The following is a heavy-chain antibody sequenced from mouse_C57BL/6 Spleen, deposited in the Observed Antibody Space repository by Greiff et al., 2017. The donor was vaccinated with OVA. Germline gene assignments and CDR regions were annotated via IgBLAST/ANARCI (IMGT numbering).Heavy chain of an antibody. CDR3: ARYAFDGFAY. CDR2: INYDGSSP. CDR1: GFTFSDYY. Sequence: EVQRVESEGGLVQPGSSMKLSCKASGFTFSDYYLAWVRQVPEKGLEWVANINYDGSSPYYLDSLQSRFIISIDNAKNILYLQMSSLKSEDTATYYCARYAFDGFAYWGQGTLVTVSA. D-gene: IGHD6-5*01. V-gene: IGHV5-16*01. J-gene: IGHJ3*01.